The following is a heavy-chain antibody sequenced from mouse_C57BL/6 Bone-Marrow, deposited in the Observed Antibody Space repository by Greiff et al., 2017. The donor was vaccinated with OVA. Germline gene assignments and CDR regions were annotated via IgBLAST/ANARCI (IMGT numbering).Heavy chain of an antibody. CDR2: IDPSDSYT. J-gene: IGHJ1*03. CDR3: ARDTTVLYWYFDV. Sequence: QVQLQQPGAELVRPGTSVKLSCKASGYTFTSYWMHWVKQRPGQGLEWIGVIDPSDSYTNYNQKFKGKAKLTVDTSSSTAYMQLSRLTSEDSAVYSCARDTTVLYWYFDVWGTGTTVTVSS. V-gene: IGHV1-59*01. CDR1: GYTFTSYW. D-gene: IGHD1-1*01.